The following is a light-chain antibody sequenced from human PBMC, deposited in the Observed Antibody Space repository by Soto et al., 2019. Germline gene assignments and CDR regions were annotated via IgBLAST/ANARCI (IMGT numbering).Light chain of an antibody. J-gene: IGKJ4*01. CDR1: QNVYNN. V-gene: IGKV3-15*01. CDR3: QQCRNWPLT. Sequence: EIVMTQSPATLSVSPGEGATLSCKASQNVYNNLAWYQQRPGQPPRLLIYDASTRATGISARFSGSGYGTECTLTVSSLQSADFAVYFCQQCRNWPLTFGGGTKVEIK. CDR2: DAS.